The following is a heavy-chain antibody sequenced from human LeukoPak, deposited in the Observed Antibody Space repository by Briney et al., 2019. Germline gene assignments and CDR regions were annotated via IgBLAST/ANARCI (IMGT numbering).Heavy chain of an antibody. V-gene: IGHV1-18*01. D-gene: IGHD6-13*01. CDR3: ARSTVAAAGPFDY. CDR2: ISAYNGNT. CDR1: GYTFTSYG. J-gene: IGHJ4*02. Sequence: ASVKVSCKASGYTFTSYGISWVRQAPGQGLEWMGWISAYNGNTNYAQKLQGRVTITADESTSTAYMELSSLRSEDTAVYYCARSTVAAAGPFDYWGQGTLVTVSS.